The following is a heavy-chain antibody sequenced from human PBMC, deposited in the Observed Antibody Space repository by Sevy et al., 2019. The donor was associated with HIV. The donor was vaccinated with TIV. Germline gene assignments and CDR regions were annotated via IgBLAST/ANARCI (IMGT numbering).Heavy chain of an antibody. CDR2: FFHSGDT. CDR3: ARHFYGNGMDV. V-gene: IGHV4-39*01. CDR1: GGSISSSSIC. J-gene: IGHJ6*02. Sequence: SETLSLTCTVSGGSISSSSICWGWFRQSPGKGLDYIGSFFHSGDTYYNPSLKSRVTISVETSKNQFSLKMTSVTAAVTAVYYCARHFYGNGMDVWGQGTTVTVSS. D-gene: IGHD3-10*01.